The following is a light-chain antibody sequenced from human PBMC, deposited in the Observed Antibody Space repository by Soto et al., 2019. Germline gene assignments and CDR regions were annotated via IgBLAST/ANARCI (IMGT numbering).Light chain of an antibody. CDR2: EVT. J-gene: IGLJ2*01. Sequence: QSALTQPASVSGSPGQSITISCTGTSSDIGGYNYVSWYQQHPGKAPKLMIYEVTYRPSGVSNRFSGSKSGNTASLTISRLQTEDEAEYYCSSFRSGSTLVVFGGGTKVTVL. CDR3: SSFRSGSTLVV. CDR1: SSDIGGYNY. V-gene: IGLV2-14*01.